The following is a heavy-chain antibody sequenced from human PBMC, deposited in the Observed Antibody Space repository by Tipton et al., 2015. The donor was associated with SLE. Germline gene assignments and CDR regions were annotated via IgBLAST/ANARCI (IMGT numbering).Heavy chain of an antibody. V-gene: IGHV3-30-3*01. Sequence: SPRLSCAASGFTFSSYAMHWVRQAPGKGLEWVAVISYDGSNKYYADSVKGRFTISRDNSKNTLYLQMNSLRAEDTAVYYCARDLTLYGMDVWGQGTTVTVSS. CDR2: ISYDGSNK. D-gene: IGHD3-9*01. CDR1: GFTFSSYA. CDR3: ARDLTLYGMDV. J-gene: IGHJ6*02.